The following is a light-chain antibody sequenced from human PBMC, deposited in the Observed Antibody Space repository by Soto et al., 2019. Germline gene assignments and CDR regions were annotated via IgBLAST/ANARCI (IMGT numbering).Light chain of an antibody. CDR2: GTS. Sequence: EIVLTQSPGTLSLSPGERATLSCRASQSVSSSYLAWYQQKPGQAPRLLIYGTSSRATGIPDRFSGSGSGTDFTLTISRLEPEDFAVYYCQQYSSSPSFTFGPGTKVYIK. V-gene: IGKV3-20*01. CDR1: QSVSSSY. J-gene: IGKJ3*01. CDR3: QQYSSSPSFT.